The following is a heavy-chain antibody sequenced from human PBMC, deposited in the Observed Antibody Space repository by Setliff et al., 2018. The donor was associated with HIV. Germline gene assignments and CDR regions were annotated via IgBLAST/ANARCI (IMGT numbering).Heavy chain of an antibody. V-gene: IGHV3-30*03. CDR3: ARDWLDYGILDH. CDR1: GFTFRTYG. Sequence: GGSLRLSCAASGFTFRTYGMHWVRQAPGKGLEWVAFISYGGNNAYYVDSVKGRFTISRDNSKNTLYLQMNRLRSEDTAVYYCARDWLDYGILDHWGQGTLVTVSS. CDR2: ISYGGNNA. J-gene: IGHJ4*02. D-gene: IGHD2-15*01.